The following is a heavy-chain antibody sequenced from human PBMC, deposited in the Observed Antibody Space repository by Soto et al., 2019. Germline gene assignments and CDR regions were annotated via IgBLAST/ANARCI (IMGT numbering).Heavy chain of an antibody. CDR2: INHSGST. V-gene: IGHV4-34*01. CDR3: ARRRWTPYSFDY. Sequence: SLTCAVYGGSFSGYYWSWIRQPPGKGLEWIGEINHSGSTNYNPSLKSRVTISVDTSKNQFSLKLSSVTAADTAVYYCARRRWTPYSFDYWGQGTLVTSPQ. J-gene: IGHJ4*02. CDR1: GGSFSGYY.